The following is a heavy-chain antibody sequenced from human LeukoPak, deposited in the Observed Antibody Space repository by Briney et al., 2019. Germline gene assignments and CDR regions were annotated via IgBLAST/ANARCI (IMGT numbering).Heavy chain of an antibody. CDR2: ISSGSSAI. V-gene: IGHV3-48*02. CDR1: GFILISYS. D-gene: IGHD6-13*01. CDR3: ARGVAAAQTSFDY. J-gene: IGHJ4*02. Sequence: GALRLSSSASGFILISYSMKWGRREPGKGGEGILYISSGSSAIYYTDSVKGRFTISRDNAKNSLYLQMNSLRDEDTAVYYCARGVAAAQTSFDYWGQGTLVTVSS.